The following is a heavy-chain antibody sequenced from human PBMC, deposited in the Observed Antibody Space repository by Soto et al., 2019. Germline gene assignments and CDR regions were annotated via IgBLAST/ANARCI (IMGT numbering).Heavy chain of an antibody. CDR2: IYHSGST. V-gene: IGHV4-30-2*01. D-gene: IGHD3-10*01. J-gene: IGHJ6*02. Sequence: SETLSLTCAVSGGSISSGGYSWSWIRQPPGKGLECIGYIYHSGSTYYSPSLKSRVTISVDRSKNQFSLKLSSVTAADTAVYYCARELRFGEDYYGMDVWGQGTTVTVSS. CDR3: ARELRFGEDYYGMDV. CDR1: GGSISSGGYS.